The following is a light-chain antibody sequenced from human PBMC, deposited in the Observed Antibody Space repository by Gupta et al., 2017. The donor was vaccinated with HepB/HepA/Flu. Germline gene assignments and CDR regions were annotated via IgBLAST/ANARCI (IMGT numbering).Light chain of an antibody. Sequence: SYVLTQPPSVSVAPGKTARITCGGNNIGGKSVHWYQQKPGQAPVLVVYDDRDRPSGIPERFSGSNSGTTATLTISRVEAGDDADYYCQVWDSSSDHYVFGSGTKVTVL. CDR3: QVWDSSSDHYV. CDR1: NIGGKS. V-gene: IGLV3-21*03. CDR2: DDR. J-gene: IGLJ1*01.